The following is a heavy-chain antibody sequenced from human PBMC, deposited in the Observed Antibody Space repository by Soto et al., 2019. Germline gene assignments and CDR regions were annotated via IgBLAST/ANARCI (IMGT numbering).Heavy chain of an antibody. J-gene: IGHJ6*02. CDR1: GYTFTGYY. CDR3: VRDGPSLAAREYYYYYGMDV. D-gene: IGHD6-6*01. CDR2: INPNSGGT. V-gene: IGHV1-2*04. Sequence: ASVKVSCKASGYTFTGYYMHWVRQAPGQGLEWMGWINPNSGGTNYAQKFQGWVTMTRDTSISTAYMELSRLRSDDTAVYYCVRDGPSLAAREYYYYYGMDVWGQGTTVTVSS.